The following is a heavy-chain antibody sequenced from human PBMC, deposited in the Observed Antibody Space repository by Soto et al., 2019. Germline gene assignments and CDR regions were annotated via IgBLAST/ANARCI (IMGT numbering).Heavy chain of an antibody. CDR3: ARGIVVVTANAFDL. CDR2: IYASGTT. J-gene: IGHJ3*01. Sequence: SETLSLTCTVSGGSISSYYWSWIRQPAGKGLQWIGRIYASGTTIYNPSLKSRVTMSVDTSKNQFPLKLSSVTAADTAVYYCARGIVVVTANAFDLWRQGTMVTVSS. CDR1: GGSISSYY. D-gene: IGHD2-21*02. V-gene: IGHV4-4*07.